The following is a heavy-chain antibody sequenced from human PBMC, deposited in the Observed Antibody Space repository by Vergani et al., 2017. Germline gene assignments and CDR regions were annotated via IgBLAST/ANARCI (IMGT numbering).Heavy chain of an antibody. D-gene: IGHD3-16*01. CDR1: GDSITNGGFS. J-gene: IGHJ6*03. Sequence: QLQLQESGSGLVKPSQTLSLTCAVSGDSITNGGFSWNWIRQPPGKGPEWIGYILLSGNSDYNPSLKNRVSISLDKSKNQFSLWVNSVTAADTAVYFCASASLRALVGYYYYMDVWGKGKTVVVSS. CDR2: ILLSGNS. CDR3: ASASLRALVGYYYYMDV. V-gene: IGHV4-30-2*01.